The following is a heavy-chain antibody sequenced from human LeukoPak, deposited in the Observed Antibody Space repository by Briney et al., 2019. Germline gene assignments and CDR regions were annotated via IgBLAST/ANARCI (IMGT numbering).Heavy chain of an antibody. Sequence: GGSLRLSCAASGFAFSDNWMHWVRQAPGKGLEWVSAINSDGSSINYADSVPGRFTISRDNAKNTLYLQMNSLRAEDTAVYYCARSGPVATIEVDYWGQGTLVTVSS. CDR2: INSDGSSI. CDR3: ARSGPVATIEVDY. J-gene: IGHJ4*02. V-gene: IGHV3-74*01. D-gene: IGHD5-12*01. CDR1: GFAFSDNW.